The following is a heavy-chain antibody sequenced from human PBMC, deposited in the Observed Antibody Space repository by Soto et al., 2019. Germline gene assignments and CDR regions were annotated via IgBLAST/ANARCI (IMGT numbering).Heavy chain of an antibody. D-gene: IGHD3-3*01. CDR3: ARGDITIFGVVTYDDYYYGMDV. Sequence: GASVKVSCKASGGTFSSYAISWVRQAPGQGLEWMGGIIPIFGTANYAQKFQGRVTITADESTSTAYMELSSLRSEDTAVYYCARGDITIFGVVTYDDYYYGMDVWGQGTTVTVSS. V-gene: IGHV1-69*13. CDR1: GGTFSSYA. CDR2: IIPIFGTA. J-gene: IGHJ6*02.